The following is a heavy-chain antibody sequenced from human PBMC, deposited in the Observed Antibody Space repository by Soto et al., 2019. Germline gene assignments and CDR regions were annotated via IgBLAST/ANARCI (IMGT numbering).Heavy chain of an antibody. J-gene: IGHJ3*02. CDR1: GYAFTSYD. CDR2: MNPNSGNT. Sequence: ASVKVSFKTSGYAFTSYDIKWVRQATGQGLEWMGWMNPNSGNTGYAQKFQGRVTMTRNTSISTAYMELSSLRSEDTAVYYCASPSRTALWYAFDIWDQGTMVTVSS. V-gene: IGHV1-8*01. CDR3: ASPSRTALWYAFDI. D-gene: IGHD2-8*02.